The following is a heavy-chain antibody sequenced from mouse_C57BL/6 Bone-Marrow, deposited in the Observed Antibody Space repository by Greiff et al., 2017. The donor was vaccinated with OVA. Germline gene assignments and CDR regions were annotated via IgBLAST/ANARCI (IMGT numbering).Heavy chain of an antibody. J-gene: IGHJ4*01. CDR3: KRWIYYGGYYGMDY. D-gene: IGHD2-1*01. V-gene: IGHV1-5*01. Sequence: VQLKESGTVLARPGASVKMSCKTSGYTFTSYWMHWVKQRPGQGLEWIGAIYPGNSDTSYNQKFKGKAKLTAVTSASTAYMELSSLTNEDSAVSSCKRWIYYGGYYGMDYWGQGTSVTVSS. CDR2: IYPGNSDT. CDR1: GYTFTSYW.